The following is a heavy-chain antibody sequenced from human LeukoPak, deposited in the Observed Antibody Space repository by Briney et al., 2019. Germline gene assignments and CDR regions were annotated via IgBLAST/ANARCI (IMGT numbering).Heavy chain of an antibody. J-gene: IGHJ4*02. CDR3: ARGRIVATIRAFVGYYFDY. CDR1: GYTFTSYG. Sequence: GASVKVSCKASGYTFTSYGISWVRQAPGQGLEWMGWISAYNGNTNYAQKLQGRVTMTTDTSTSTAYMELRSLRSDDTAAYYCARGRIVATIRAFVGYYFDYWGQGTLVAVSS. CDR2: ISAYNGNT. D-gene: IGHD5-12*01. V-gene: IGHV1-18*04.